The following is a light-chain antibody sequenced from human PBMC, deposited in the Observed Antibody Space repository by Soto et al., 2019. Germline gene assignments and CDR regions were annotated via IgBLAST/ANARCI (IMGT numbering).Light chain of an antibody. V-gene: IGLV2-14*01. J-gene: IGLJ1*01. CDR2: EVS. CDR1: SSDVGGYNY. CDR3: SSYTSSSTLDV. Sequence: QSALTQPASVSGSPGQSITISCTGTSSDVGGYNYVSWYRQHPGKAPKLMIYEVSNRPSGVSNRFSGSKSVNTASLTISGHQADDEADYYCSSYTSSSTLDVFGTGTKGTVL.